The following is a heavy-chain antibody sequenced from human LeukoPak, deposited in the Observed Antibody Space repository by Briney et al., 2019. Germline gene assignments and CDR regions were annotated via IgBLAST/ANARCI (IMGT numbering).Heavy chain of an antibody. CDR1: GGSISNYY. J-gene: IGHJ4*02. Sequence: KPSETLSLTCTVSGGSISNYYWTWIRQPPGKGLEWIGYIYYSGSTNYNPSLKSRITIDTSKNQFSLKLSSVTAADTAIYYCARAVLSYCSGGSCPYFDYWGQGGLVTVSS. D-gene: IGHD2-15*01. CDR3: ARAVLSYCSGGSCPYFDY. CDR2: IYYSGST. V-gene: IGHV4-59*01.